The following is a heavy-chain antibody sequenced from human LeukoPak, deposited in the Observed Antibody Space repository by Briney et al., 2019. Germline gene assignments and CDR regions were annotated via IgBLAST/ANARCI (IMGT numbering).Heavy chain of an antibody. D-gene: IGHD1-1*01. Sequence: SETLSLTCSVSGGSISNYYWTWIRQPTGKGLEWIGYIYYSGNTNYNPSLKSRVTISLDTSKNQLSLKLTSVTAADTAVYYCARCSRGTSVGMDVWGQGTTVTVSS. CDR2: IYYSGNT. J-gene: IGHJ6*02. CDR3: ARCSRGTSVGMDV. CDR1: GGSISNYY. V-gene: IGHV4-59*08.